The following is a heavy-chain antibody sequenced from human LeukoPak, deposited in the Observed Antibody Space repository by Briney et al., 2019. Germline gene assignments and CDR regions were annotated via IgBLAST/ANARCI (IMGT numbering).Heavy chain of an antibody. CDR3: ARARRDQYSSSWYNWFDP. CDR1: GDTFSSYA. J-gene: IGHJ5*02. D-gene: IGHD6-13*01. Sequence: SVKVSCKVSGDTFSSYAISWVRQAPGQGLEWMGGIIPIFGTANYAQKFQGRVTITADESTSTAYMELSSLRSEDTAVYYCARARRDQYSSSWYNWFDPWGQGTLVTVSS. CDR2: IIPIFGTA. V-gene: IGHV1-69*13.